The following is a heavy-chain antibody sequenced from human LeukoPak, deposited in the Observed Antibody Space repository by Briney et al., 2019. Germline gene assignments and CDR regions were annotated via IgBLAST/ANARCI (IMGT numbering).Heavy chain of an antibody. D-gene: IGHD2-21*01. CDR2: IYPNSGCT. V-gene: IGHV1-2*02. J-gene: IGHJ4*02. Sequence: ASVKVSCKASGYTFTGYYIHWVRQAPGQGLEWMAWIYPNSGCTKYAQKLQGRVTMTSDTSISTAYLELSRLRSDDTAVYYCAREHMNRVTLDYWGQGTLVTVSS. CDR1: GYTFTGYY. CDR3: AREHMNRVTLDY.